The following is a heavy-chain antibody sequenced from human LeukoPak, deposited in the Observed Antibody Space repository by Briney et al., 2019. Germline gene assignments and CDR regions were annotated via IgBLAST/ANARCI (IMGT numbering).Heavy chain of an antibody. CDR3: ARDTTGTTFARFDP. Sequence: ASVKVSCKASGYTFTSYDINWVRQATGQGLEWMGWMNPNSGNTGYAQKFQGRVTMTRDMSTSTVYMELSSLRSEDTAVYYCARDTTGTTFARFDPWGQGTLVTVSS. CDR1: GYTFTSYD. CDR2: MNPNSGNT. J-gene: IGHJ5*02. V-gene: IGHV1-8*01. D-gene: IGHD1-1*01.